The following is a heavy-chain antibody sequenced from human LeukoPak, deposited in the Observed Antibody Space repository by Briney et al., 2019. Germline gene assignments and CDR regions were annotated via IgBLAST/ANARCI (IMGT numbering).Heavy chain of an antibody. V-gene: IGHV3-23*01. J-gene: IGHJ4*02. Sequence: GGSLRLSCAASGFTFTDYAMSWVRQAPGRGLEWVSTISVSGSSTYCADSVKGRFTISRDNSKNTLYLQMSSLRAEDTAVYYCGSSGYGSFGSWGQGTLVTVSS. CDR2: ISVSGSST. CDR3: GSSGYGSFGS. CDR1: GFTFTDYA. D-gene: IGHD3-22*01.